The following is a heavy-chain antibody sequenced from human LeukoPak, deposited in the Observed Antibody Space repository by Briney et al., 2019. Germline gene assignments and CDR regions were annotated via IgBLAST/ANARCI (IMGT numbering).Heavy chain of an antibody. CDR3: ARAVLPARYCSGGSCYSGIWFDP. Sequence: ASVKVSCKASGYTFTSYGISWVRQAPGQGLEWMGWISAYNGNTNYAQKLQGRVTMTTDTSTSTAYMELRSLRSDDTAVYYCARAVLPARYCSGGSCYSGIWFDPWGQGTLVTVSS. CDR2: ISAYNGNT. V-gene: IGHV1-18*01. D-gene: IGHD2-15*01. CDR1: GYTFTSYG. J-gene: IGHJ5*02.